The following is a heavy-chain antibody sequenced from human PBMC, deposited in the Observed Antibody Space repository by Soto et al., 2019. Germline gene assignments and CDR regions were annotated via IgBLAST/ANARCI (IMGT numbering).Heavy chain of an antibody. CDR2: ISSSGSTI. V-gene: IGHV3-11*01. CDR3: ARDAPAGGYCSSTSCYQGARGGY. Sequence: GGSLRLSCAASGFTFSDYSMSWIRQAPGKGLEWVSYISSSGSTIYYADSVKGRFTISRDNAKNSLYLQMSSLRAEDTAVYYCARDAPAGGYCSSTSCYQGARGGYWGQGTLVTVSS. J-gene: IGHJ4*02. CDR1: GFTFSDYS. D-gene: IGHD2-2*01.